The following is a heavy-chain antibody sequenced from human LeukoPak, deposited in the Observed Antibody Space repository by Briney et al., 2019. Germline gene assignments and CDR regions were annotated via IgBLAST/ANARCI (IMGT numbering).Heavy chain of an antibody. Sequence: PSETLSLTCTVSGGSINNYYWSWIRQPPGKGLEWIGYIYYSGSTNYNPSLKSRATISVDTSKNQFSLKLSSVTAADTAVYYCARTGYCSSTSCYTASRPYYYYYMDVWGKGTTVTVSS. CDR3: ARTGYCSSTSCYTASRPYYYYYMDV. V-gene: IGHV4-59*01. CDR2: IYYSGST. J-gene: IGHJ6*03. CDR1: GGSINNYY. D-gene: IGHD2-2*02.